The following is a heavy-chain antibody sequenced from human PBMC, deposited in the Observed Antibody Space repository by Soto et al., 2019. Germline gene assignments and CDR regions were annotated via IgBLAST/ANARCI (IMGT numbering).Heavy chain of an antibody. J-gene: IGHJ5*01. V-gene: IGHV6-1*01. Sequence: PSQTLSLTCAISGDSVSSKAAAWNWIRQSPSRGLEWLGRTYYRSKWSTDYAVSVKSRITINPDTSKNQFSLQLNSVTPEDTAVYYCTRALSGSYDSWGQGTLVTVSS. D-gene: IGHD1-26*01. CDR2: TYYRSKWST. CDR3: TRALSGSYDS. CDR1: GDSVSSKAAA.